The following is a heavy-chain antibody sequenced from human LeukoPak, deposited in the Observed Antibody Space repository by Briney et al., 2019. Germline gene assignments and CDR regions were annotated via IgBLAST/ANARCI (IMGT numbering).Heavy chain of an antibody. CDR1: GFTFSSYW. D-gene: IGHD6-13*01. Sequence: GGSLRLSCAAPGFTFSSYWMSWVRQAPGKGLEWVANIKQDGSEKYYVDSVKGRFTISRDNAKNSLYLQMNSLRAEDTAVYYCATDYSSSWYPGDYWGQGTLVTVSS. V-gene: IGHV3-7*01. CDR3: ATDYSSSWYPGDY. CDR2: IKQDGSEK. J-gene: IGHJ4*02.